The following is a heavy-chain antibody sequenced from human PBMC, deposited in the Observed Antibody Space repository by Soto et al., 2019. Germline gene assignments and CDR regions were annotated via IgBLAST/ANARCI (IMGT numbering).Heavy chain of an antibody. V-gene: IGHV5-10-1*01. CDR1: GYSFTSYW. J-gene: IGHJ6*02. Sequence: PGESLKISCKGSGYSFTSYWISWVRQMPGKGLECMGRIDPSDSYTNYSPSFQVHVTISADKSISTAYLQWSSLKPSDTAMYYCERNPRRPGYYGMDVWGQVNTVTVSS. CDR2: IDPSDSYT. CDR3: ERNPRRPGYYGMDV.